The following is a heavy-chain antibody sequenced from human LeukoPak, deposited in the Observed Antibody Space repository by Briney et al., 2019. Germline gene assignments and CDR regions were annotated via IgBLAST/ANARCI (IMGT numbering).Heavy chain of an antibody. CDR3: ARLFDS. J-gene: IGHJ4*02. Sequence: SETLSLTCTVSGGAISNDNFYWGWVRRPPGKGLEWVASINYSGTIYYNPSLRSRVSISVDTSRTQFFLRLNSVTAADTAVYYCARLFDSWGQGTLVTVSS. V-gene: IGHV4-39*01. CDR2: INYSGTI. CDR1: GGAISNDNFY.